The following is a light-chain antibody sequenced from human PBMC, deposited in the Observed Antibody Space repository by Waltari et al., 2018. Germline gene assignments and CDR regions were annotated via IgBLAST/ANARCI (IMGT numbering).Light chain of an antibody. CDR2: RDN. CDR1: SSNVGTNF. J-gene: IGLJ3*02. CDR3: AAWDDSLNIWL. Sequence: QSVPTQPPSVSGTPGQPVTISCSGSSSNVGTNFVEWYQKFPGMAPKLLIYRDNRRPSGVPDRVSGSKSGSSASLAVNGLRSADEGDYFCAAWDDSLNIWLFGGGTKVTVL. V-gene: IGLV1-47*01.